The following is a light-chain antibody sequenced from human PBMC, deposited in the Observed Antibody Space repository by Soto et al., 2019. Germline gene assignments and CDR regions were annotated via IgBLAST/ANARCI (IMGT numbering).Light chain of an antibody. Sequence: QSALTQPPSVSGSPGQSVTISCTGTSSDIGNYNRVSWFQLAPGTAPKLIIYEVTLRPSGVPDRFSGSKSGNTASLTISGLRPEDEADYYCSSYRIGSPFVVVFGGGTKLTVL. CDR2: EVT. V-gene: IGLV2-18*02. J-gene: IGLJ2*01. CDR1: SSDIGNYNR. CDR3: SSYRIGSPFVVV.